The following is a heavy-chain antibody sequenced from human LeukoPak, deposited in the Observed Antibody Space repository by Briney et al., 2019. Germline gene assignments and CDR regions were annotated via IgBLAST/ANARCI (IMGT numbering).Heavy chain of an antibody. CDR1: GYTLTELS. Sequence: ASVKVSCKVSGYTLTELSMHWVRQAPGKGLEWMGGFDPEDGETIYAQKFQGRVTMTRDTSISTAYMELSRLRSDDTAVYYCARQRTVRGVIMFRFDPWGQGTLVTVSS. V-gene: IGHV1-24*01. CDR2: FDPEDGET. CDR3: ARQRTVRGVIMFRFDP. D-gene: IGHD3-10*01. J-gene: IGHJ5*02.